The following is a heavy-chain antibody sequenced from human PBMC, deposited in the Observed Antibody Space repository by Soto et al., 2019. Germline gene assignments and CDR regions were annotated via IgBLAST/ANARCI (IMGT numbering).Heavy chain of an antibody. J-gene: IGHJ4*02. V-gene: IGHV4-59*01. CDR3: ARDSAGTIDY. CDR1: GGSISSYY. CDR2: IYYSGST. D-gene: IGHD6-19*01. Sequence: XGTLSLTCTVSGGSISSYYWSWIRQPPGKGLEWIGYIYYSGSTNYNPSLKSRVTISVDTSKNQFSLKLSSVTAADTAVYYCARDSAGTIDYWGQGTLVTVSS.